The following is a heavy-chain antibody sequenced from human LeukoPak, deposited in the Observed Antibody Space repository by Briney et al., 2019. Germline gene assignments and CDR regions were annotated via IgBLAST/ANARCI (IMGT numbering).Heavy chain of an antibody. J-gene: IGHJ4*02. V-gene: IGHV3-23*01. CDR2: ISGSGGST. D-gene: IGHD2-2*01. CDR3: AKNSVVVPAANLLPR. Sequence: GGSLRLSCAASGFTFSSYAMSWVRQAPGKGLEWVSAISGSGGSTYYADSVKGRFTIPRDNSKNTLYLQMNSLRAEDTAVYYCAKNSVVVPAANLLPRWGQGTLVTVSS. CDR1: GFTFSSYA.